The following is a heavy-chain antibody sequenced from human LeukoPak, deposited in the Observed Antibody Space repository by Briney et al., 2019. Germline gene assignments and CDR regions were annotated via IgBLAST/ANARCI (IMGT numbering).Heavy chain of an antibody. D-gene: IGHD3-9*01. V-gene: IGHV3-9*01. Sequence: GGSLRLSCAASGFTFDDYAMHWVRQAPGKGLEWVSGLRWNSGSIGYADSVKGRFTISRDNAKNSLYLQMNSLRAEDTALYYCAKADLPPTYYDILTGYGFDYWGQGTLVTVS. J-gene: IGHJ4*02. CDR1: GFTFDDYA. CDR2: LRWNSGSI. CDR3: AKADLPPTYYDILTGYGFDY.